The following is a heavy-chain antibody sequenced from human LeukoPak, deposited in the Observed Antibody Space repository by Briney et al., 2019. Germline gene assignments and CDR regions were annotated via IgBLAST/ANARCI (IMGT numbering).Heavy chain of an antibody. V-gene: IGHV1-2*02. J-gene: IGHJ4*02. D-gene: IGHD3-22*01. CDR3: ARSLYYYDSSGWAAFDH. CDR1: GYTFTGHY. Sequence: ASVKVSCKASGYTFTGHYIYWVRQAPGQGLEWMGWIKPNSGDTNYVQKFQGRVTMTRDTSIRTAYMALNRLRSDDTAVYYCARSLYYYDSSGWAAFDHWGQGTLVTVSS. CDR2: IKPNSGDT.